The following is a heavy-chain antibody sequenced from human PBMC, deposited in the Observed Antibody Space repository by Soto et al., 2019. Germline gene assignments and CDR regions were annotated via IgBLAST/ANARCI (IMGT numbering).Heavy chain of an antibody. CDR1: VFTFSSYG. D-gene: IGHD2-2*02. Sequence: GGSLRLSCSASVFTFSSYGMHWVRQAPGKGLEWVAVISYDGSNKYYADSVKGRFTISRDNSKNTLYLQMNSLRAEDTAVYYCAKDLRPYCSSTRCYNNCFDPRGQGTLVTVSA. CDR3: AKDLRPYCSSTRCYNNCFDP. V-gene: IGHV3-30*18. J-gene: IGHJ5*02. CDR2: ISYDGSNK.